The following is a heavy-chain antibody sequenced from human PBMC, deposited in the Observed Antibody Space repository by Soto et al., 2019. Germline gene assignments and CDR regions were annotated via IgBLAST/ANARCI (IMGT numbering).Heavy chain of an antibody. V-gene: IGHV4-38-2*01. Sequence: PSETLSLTCAVSGYSISSGYYWGWIRQPPGKGLEWIGSIYHSGSTYYNPSLKSRVTISVDTSKNQFSRKLSSVTAADTAVYYCARAIAARRVYYYYGMDVWGQGTTVTVSS. CDR3: ARAIAARRVYYYYGMDV. J-gene: IGHJ6*02. D-gene: IGHD6-6*01. CDR1: GYSISSGYY. CDR2: IYHSGST.